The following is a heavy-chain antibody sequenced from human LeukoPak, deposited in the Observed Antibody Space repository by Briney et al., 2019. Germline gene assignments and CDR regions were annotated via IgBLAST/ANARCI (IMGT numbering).Heavy chain of an antibody. J-gene: IGHJ4*02. D-gene: IGHD2-2*01. Sequence: ASVKVSCKASGYTFTSYYMHWVRQAPGQGLEWMRIINPSGGSTSYAQKFQGRVTMTRDTSTSTVYMELSSLRSEDTAVYYCARAHCSSTSCPPSYFDYWGQGTLVTVSS. CDR1: GYTFTSYY. CDR3: ARAHCSSTSCPPSYFDY. CDR2: INPSGGST. V-gene: IGHV1-46*01.